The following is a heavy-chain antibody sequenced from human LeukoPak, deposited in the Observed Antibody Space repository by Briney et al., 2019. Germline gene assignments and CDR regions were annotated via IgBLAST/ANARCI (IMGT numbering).Heavy chain of an antibody. CDR1: GLIFNSYG. V-gene: IGHV3-30*02. CDR2: IQSDGSDE. CDR3: AKDQVTH. J-gene: IGHJ4*02. D-gene: IGHD4-11*01. Sequence: GGSLRLSCAASGLIFNSYGMHWVRQAPGKGLEWVGFIQSDGSDEFYADSVKGRFSISRDNSKNTLSLQMNSLRTEDTAVYYCAKDQVTHWGQGTLVTVSS.